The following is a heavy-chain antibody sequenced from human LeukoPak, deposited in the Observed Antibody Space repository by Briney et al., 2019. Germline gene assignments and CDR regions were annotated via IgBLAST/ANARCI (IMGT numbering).Heavy chain of an antibody. D-gene: IGHD2/OR15-2a*01. V-gene: IGHV1-2*02. CDR1: GYTFTGYY. CDR3: AREIVSLGSDY. CDR2: INPNSGGT. Sequence: ASVKGCCKASGYTFTGYYMHWVRQAPGQRLDWMGWINPNSGGTNYAQKFQGRVTMTRDTSISTAYMELSRLRSDDTAVYYCAREIVSLGSDYWGQGTLVTVSS. J-gene: IGHJ4*02.